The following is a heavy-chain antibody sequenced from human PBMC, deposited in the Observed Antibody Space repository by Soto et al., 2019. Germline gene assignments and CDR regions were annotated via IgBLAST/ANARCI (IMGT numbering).Heavy chain of an antibody. Sequence: GGSLRLSCAASGFTFSSYVMHWVRQAPGRGLEWVAIIWYDGSNEYYADSVKGRFTISRDNSKNTLYLQMNSLRAEDTAVYYCARERIKVRVGNPLYYYGMDVWGQGTTVTVSS. CDR1: GFTFSSYV. D-gene: IGHD3-10*01. J-gene: IGHJ6*02. CDR3: ARERIKVRVGNPLYYYGMDV. CDR2: IWYDGSNE. V-gene: IGHV3-33*01.